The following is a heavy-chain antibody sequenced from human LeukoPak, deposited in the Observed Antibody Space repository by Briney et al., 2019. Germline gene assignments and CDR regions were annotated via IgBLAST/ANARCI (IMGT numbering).Heavy chain of an antibody. CDR2: IYYSGST. D-gene: IGHD2-8*01. Sequence: SETLSLTCTVSGGSMSSSSHYWGWIRQPPGKGPEWIGTIYYSGSTYYNPSLKSRVTISVDTSKNQFSLKLSSVTAADTAVYYCARPSYCTNGVCSTFDFWGQGTLVTASS. CDR1: GGSMSSSSHY. V-gene: IGHV4-39*01. CDR3: ARPSYCTNGVCSTFDF. J-gene: IGHJ5*01.